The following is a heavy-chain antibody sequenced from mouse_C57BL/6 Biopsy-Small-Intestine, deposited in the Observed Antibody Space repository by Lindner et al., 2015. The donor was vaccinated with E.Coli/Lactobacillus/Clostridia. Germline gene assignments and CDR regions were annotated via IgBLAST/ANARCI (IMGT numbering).Heavy chain of an antibody. Sequence: VQLQESGPGLVKPSQTVFLTCTVTGISITTGNYRWSWIRQSPGNKLEWIGYIYYSGTITYNPSLTSRTTITRDTPKNQLFLEMNSLTAEDTATYYCALVANYAMDYWGQGTSVTVSS. D-gene: IGHD1-1*01. CDR2: IYYSGTI. J-gene: IGHJ4*01. V-gene: IGHV3-5*01. CDR3: ALVANYAMDY. CDR1: GISITTGNYR.